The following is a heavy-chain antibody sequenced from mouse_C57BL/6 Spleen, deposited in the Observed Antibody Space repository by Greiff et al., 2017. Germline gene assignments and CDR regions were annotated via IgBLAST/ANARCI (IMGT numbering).Heavy chain of an antibody. Sequence: VKLMESGAELVKPGASVKISCKASGYAFSSYWMNWVKQRPGKGLEWLGQIYPGDGDTNYNGTFKGKATLTADKSSSTAYMQLSSLTSEDSAVYFCAHSNYEDWYFDVWGTGTTVTVSS. CDR3: AHSNYEDWYFDV. D-gene: IGHD2-5*01. V-gene: IGHV1-80*01. CDR2: IYPGDGDT. J-gene: IGHJ1*03. CDR1: GYAFSSYW.